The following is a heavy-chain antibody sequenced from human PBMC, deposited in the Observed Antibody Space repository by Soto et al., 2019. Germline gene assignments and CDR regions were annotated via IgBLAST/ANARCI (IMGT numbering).Heavy chain of an antibody. V-gene: IGHV1-18*04. D-gene: IGHD2-15*01. J-gene: IGHJ6*02. Sequence: ASVKVSCKASGYTFTSYGISWVRLAPGQGLDWMGWISAYNGNTKYAQDLQGRVTMTTDTSTSTAYMELRSLRSDDTAMYYCARFSGGSYNTYYFYYGMDVWGQGTTVTVSS. CDR2: ISAYNGNT. CDR3: ARFSGGSYNTYYFYYGMDV. CDR1: GYTFTSYG.